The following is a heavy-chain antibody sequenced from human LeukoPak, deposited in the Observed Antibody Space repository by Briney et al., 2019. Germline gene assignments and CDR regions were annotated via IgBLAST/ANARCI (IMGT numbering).Heavy chain of an antibody. CDR3: ARGGGYSYGSFDY. D-gene: IGHD5-18*01. V-gene: IGHV3-21*01. CDR2: ISSSSYI. Sequence: PGGSLRLSCAASGFTFSSYSMNWVRQAPGKGLEWVSSISSSSYIYYADSVKGRFTISRDNAKNSLYLQMNSLRAEDTAVYYCARGGGYSYGSFDYWGQGTLVTVSS. CDR1: GFTFSSYS. J-gene: IGHJ4*02.